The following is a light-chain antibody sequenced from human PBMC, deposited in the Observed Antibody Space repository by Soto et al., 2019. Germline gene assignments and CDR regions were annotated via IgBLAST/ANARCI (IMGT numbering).Light chain of an antibody. CDR1: QSVSGS. Sequence: DIQMTQSPSSLSASVGDRVTITCRASQSVSGSLSWYQQKPGKAPNLLIYAASSLQSGVPSRFSGSGSGTDFTLTISTLQPEDFATYYCQQSYSHPRTFGQGTKVEVK. J-gene: IGKJ1*01. CDR2: AAS. V-gene: IGKV1-39*01. CDR3: QQSYSHPRT.